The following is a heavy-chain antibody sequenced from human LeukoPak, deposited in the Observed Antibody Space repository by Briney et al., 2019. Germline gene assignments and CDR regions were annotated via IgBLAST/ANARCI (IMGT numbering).Heavy chain of an antibody. CDR1: GGSISSFY. D-gene: IGHD6-13*01. CDR2: IYYSGST. Sequence: SETLSLTCIVSGGSISSFYWSWIRQPPGKGLEWIGYIYYSGSTNYNPSLKSRVTISVDTSKNQFSLKLSSVTAADTAVYYCAREVVAAAGTVDYWGQGILVTVSS. J-gene: IGHJ4*02. CDR3: AREVVAAAGTVDY. V-gene: IGHV4-59*12.